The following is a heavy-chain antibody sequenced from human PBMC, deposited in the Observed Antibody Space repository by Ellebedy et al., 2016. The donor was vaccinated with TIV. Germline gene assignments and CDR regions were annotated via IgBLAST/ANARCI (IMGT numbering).Heavy chain of an antibody. CDR1: GFTFSNAW. V-gene: IGHV3-15*01. Sequence: PGGSLRLSCAASGFTFSNAWMSWVRQAPGKGLEWVGRIKSKTDGGTTDYAAPVKGRFTISRDDSKNTLYLQMNSLKTEDTAVYYCTLTTVTSDNWFDPWGQGTLVTVSS. D-gene: IGHD4-17*01. CDR3: TLTTVTSDNWFDP. J-gene: IGHJ5*02. CDR2: IKSKTDGGTT.